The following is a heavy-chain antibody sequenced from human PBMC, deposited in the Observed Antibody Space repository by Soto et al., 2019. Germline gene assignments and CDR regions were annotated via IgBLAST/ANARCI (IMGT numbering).Heavy chain of an antibody. CDR3: ARIPGIVGVTEDY. Sequence: QVQLVQSGAEVKKPGASVKVSCKASGYTFTSYDINWVRQATGQGLEWMGWMNPNSGNTGYAQKFQGRVTMTRNTSISTVEIELSILISEDMAVYYLARIPGIVGVTEDYRGEGTLVTVSS. V-gene: IGHV1-8*01. J-gene: IGHJ4*02. CDR1: GYTFTSYD. D-gene: IGHD1-26*01. CDR2: MNPNSGNT.